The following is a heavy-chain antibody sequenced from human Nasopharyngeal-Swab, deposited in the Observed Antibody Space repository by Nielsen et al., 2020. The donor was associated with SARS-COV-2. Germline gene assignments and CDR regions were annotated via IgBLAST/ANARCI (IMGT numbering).Heavy chain of an antibody. J-gene: IGHJ6*02. CDR1: GFTFSSYW. CDR3: ARDYYSSSSSWYDYYYYGMDV. V-gene: IGHV3-7*03. D-gene: IGHD6-13*01. CDR2: IKQDGSEK. Sequence: GESLKTSCAASGFTFSSYWMSWVRQAPGKGLEWVANIKQDGSEKYYVDSVKGRFTISRDNAKNSLYLQMNSLRAEDTAVYYCARDYYSSSSSWYDYYYYGMDVWGQGTTVTVSS.